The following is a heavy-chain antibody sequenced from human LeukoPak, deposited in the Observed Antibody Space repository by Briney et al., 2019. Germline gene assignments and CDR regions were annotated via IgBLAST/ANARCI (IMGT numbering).Heavy chain of an antibody. CDR1: GYTFTNYY. CDR3: AKGVTTVRIYSHGMDV. D-gene: IGHD4-17*01. V-gene: IGHV1-46*01. J-gene: IGHJ6*02. Sequence: ASVKVSCKASGYTFTNYYMHWVRQAPGQGLEWMGIINPSGGTTTYAHKFQDRVTMTRDTSTSTVYMEVSSLRAEDTAVYYCAKGVTTVRIYSHGMDVWGQGTTVTVSS. CDR2: INPSGGTT.